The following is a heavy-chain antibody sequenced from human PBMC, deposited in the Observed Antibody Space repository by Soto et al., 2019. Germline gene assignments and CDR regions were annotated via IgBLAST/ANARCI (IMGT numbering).Heavy chain of an antibody. CDR3: ARALFCSGGSCRYYYYYMDV. D-gene: IGHD2-15*01. J-gene: IGHJ6*03. CDR2: IYSGGST. V-gene: IGHV3-66*01. CDR1: GFTVSSNY. Sequence: GGSLRLSCAASGFTVSSNYMSWVRQAPGKGLEWVSIIYSGGSTYYADSVKGRFTISRDNSKNTLYLQMNSLRAEDTAVYYCARALFCSGGSCRYYYYYMDVWGQGTTVTVSS.